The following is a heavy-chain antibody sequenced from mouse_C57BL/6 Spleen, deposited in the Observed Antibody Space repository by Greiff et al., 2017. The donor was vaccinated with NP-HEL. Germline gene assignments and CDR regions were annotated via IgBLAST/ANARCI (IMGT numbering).Heavy chain of an antibody. J-gene: IGHJ2*01. Sequence: QVQLQQPGAELVKPGASVKLSCKASGYTFTSYWMQWVKQRPGQGLEWIGEIDPSDSYTNYNQKFKGKATLTVYTSSSTAYMQLSSLTSEDSAVYYCARHGSYYFDYWGQGTTLTVSS. CDR2: IDPSDSYT. V-gene: IGHV1-50*01. CDR1: GYTFTSYW. CDR3: ARHGSYYFDY. D-gene: IGHD2-2*01.